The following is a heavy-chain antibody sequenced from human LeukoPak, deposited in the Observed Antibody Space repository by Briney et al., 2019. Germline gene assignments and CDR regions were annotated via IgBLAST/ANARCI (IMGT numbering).Heavy chain of an antibody. CDR3: GRGPYRGNSYGPTLRYYYGMDV. CDR2: INHSGST. V-gene: IGHV4-34*01. J-gene: IGHJ6*04. CDR1: CVSFRGYY. D-gene: IGHD5-18*01. Sequence: SESLSLTCAAYCVSFRGYYWSWIRQPPGKGLEWIWEINHSGSTNYNPSLKSRVTISVDTSKNQFSLKLSSVTAADTAVYYCGRGPYRGNSYGPTLRYYYGMDVWGKGTTVTVSS.